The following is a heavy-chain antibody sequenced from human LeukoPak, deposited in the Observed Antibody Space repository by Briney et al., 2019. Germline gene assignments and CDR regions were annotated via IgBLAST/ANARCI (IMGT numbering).Heavy chain of an antibody. CDR2: INPSGGTT. D-gene: IGHD3-10*01. V-gene: IGHV1-46*01. CDR3: ARDRGYGSGNYDAFDI. J-gene: IGHJ3*02. Sequence: ASVKVSCEASGYTFTSYYMHWVRQAPGQGLEWMGIINPSGGTTSYAQKFQGRVTMTRDTSTSTVYMELSSLRSEDTAVYYCARDRGYGSGNYDAFDIWGQGTMVTVSS. CDR1: GYTFTSYY.